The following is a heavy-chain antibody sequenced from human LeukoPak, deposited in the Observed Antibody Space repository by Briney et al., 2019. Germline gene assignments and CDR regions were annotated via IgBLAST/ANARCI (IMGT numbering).Heavy chain of an antibody. CDR3: TRDKEYGDPPRTLVY. V-gene: IGHV3-49*03. CDR2: IRSKAYGGTT. D-gene: IGHD4-17*01. J-gene: IGHJ4*02. Sequence: GRSLRLSCTASGFTFGDYAMSWFRQAPGKGLEWVGFIRSKAYGGTTEYAASVKGRFTISRDDSKSIAYLQMNSLKTEDTAVYYCTRDKEYGDPPRTLVYWGQGTLVTVSS. CDR1: GFTFGDYA.